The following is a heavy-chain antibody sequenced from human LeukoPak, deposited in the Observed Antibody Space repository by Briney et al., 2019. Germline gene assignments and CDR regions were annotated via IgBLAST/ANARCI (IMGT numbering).Heavy chain of an antibody. Sequence: RGGSLRLSCAASGFTFSSYAMSWVRQAPGKGLEWVSAISGSGGSTYYADSVKGRFTISRDNSKNTLYLQMNSLRAEDTAVYYCASSDIVVVPAATGAFGIWGQGTMVTVSS. CDR3: ASSDIVVVPAATGAFGI. J-gene: IGHJ3*02. CDR2: ISGSGGST. V-gene: IGHV3-23*01. D-gene: IGHD2-2*01. CDR1: GFTFSSYA.